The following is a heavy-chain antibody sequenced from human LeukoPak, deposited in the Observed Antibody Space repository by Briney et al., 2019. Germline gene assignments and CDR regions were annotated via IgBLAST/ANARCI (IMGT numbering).Heavy chain of an antibody. D-gene: IGHD5-12*01. CDR2: ISRSSNYK. CDR3: ARVRKYSGYYSWYFDL. CDR1: GFTFSSYS. J-gene: IGHJ2*01. V-gene: IGHV3-21*01. Sequence: GGSLRLSCAASGFTFSSYSMDWVRQAPGKGLEWVSSISRSSNYKYYADSVKGRFTISRDNAKNSLYLQMNSLRAEDTAVYYCARVRKYSGYYSWYFDLWGRGTLVTVSS.